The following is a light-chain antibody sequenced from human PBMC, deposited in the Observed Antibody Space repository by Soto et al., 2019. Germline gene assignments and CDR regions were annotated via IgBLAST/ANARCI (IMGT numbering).Light chain of an antibody. CDR2: DAS. J-gene: IGKJ5*01. CDR3: QQRSNFPT. V-gene: IGKV3-11*01. Sequence: EIVMTQSPATLSVSPGERATLSCRASQSVSSYLAWYQQKPGQAPRLLIYDASNRATGIPARFSGSGSGTDFTLTISSLEPEDFAVYYCQQRSNFPTFGQGTRLEI. CDR1: QSVSSY.